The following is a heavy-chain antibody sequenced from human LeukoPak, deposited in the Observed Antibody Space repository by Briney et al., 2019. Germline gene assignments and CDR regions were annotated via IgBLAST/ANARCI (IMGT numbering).Heavy chain of an antibody. CDR2: INPNSGGT. CDR3: ATAAGTSFGLYYYYYYGMDV. CDR1: GGTFSSYA. Sequence: ASVKVSCKASGGTFSSYAISWVRQAPGQGLEWMGWINPNSGGTNYAQKFQGRVTMTRDTSISTAYMELSRLRSDDTAVYYCATAAGTSFGLYYYYYYGMDVWGQGTTVTVSS. V-gene: IGHV1-2*02. D-gene: IGHD6-13*01. J-gene: IGHJ6*02.